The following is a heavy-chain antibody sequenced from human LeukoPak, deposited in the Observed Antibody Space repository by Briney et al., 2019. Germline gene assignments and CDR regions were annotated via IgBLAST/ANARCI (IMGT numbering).Heavy chain of an antibody. D-gene: IGHD3-22*01. CDR3: AREGYYDSSGSSRGAFDI. CDR2: VNPGNDDT. CDR1: GYTFTNYA. V-gene: IGHV1-3*01. J-gene: IGHJ3*02. Sequence: ASVKVSCKASGYTFTNYAMHWVRQAPGQGLEWMGWVNPGNDDTKYSQKFQGRVTITADKSTSTAYMELSSLRSEDTAVYYCAREGYYDSSGSSRGAFDIWGQGTMVTVSS.